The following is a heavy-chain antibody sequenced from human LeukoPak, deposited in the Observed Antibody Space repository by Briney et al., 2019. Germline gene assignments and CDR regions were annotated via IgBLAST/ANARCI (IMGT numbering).Heavy chain of an antibody. Sequence: ASVKVSCKASGYTFTGYYMHWVRQAPGQGLEWMGIINPSGGSTSYAQKFQGRVTMTRDMSTSTDYMELSSLRSEDTAVYYCARDNSVEDAAWWFDPWGQGTLVTVSS. CDR2: INPSGGST. CDR1: GYTFTGYY. D-gene: IGHD2-15*01. J-gene: IGHJ5*02. V-gene: IGHV1-46*01. CDR3: ARDNSVEDAAWWFDP.